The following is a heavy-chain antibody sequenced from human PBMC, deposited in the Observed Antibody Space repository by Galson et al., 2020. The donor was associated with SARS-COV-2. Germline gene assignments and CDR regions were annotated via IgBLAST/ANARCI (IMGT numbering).Heavy chain of an antibody. J-gene: IGHJ5*02. Sequence: SGPTLVKPTQTLTLTCTFSGFSLSTSGVGVGWIRQPPGKALEWLALIYRDDDKRYSPSLKSRLTITKDTSKNQVVLTMTNMDPVDTATYYCAHRRGVYSSSWYDSSWFDPWGQGTLVTVSS. CDR1: GFSLSTSGVG. CDR2: IYRDDDK. V-gene: IGHV2-5*02. D-gene: IGHD6-13*01. CDR3: AHRRGVYSSSWYDSSWFDP.